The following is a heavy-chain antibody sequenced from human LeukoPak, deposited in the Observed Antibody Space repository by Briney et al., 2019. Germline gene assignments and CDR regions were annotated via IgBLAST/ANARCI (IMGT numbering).Heavy chain of an antibody. V-gene: IGHV4-34*01. D-gene: IGHD1-26*01. J-gene: IGHJ4*02. Sequence: KPSETLSHTCAVYGGSFSGYYWSWIRQPPGKGLEWIGEINHSGSTNYNPSLKSRVTISVDTSKNQFSLKLSSVTAADTAVYYCARPRNWSYRCFDYWGQGTLVTVSS. CDR1: GGSFSGYY. CDR3: ARPRNWSYRCFDY. CDR2: INHSGST.